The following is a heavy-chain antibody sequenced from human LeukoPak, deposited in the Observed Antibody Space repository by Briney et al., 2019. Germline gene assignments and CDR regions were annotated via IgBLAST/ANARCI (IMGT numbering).Heavy chain of an antibody. CDR3: AREMAAATKTLFDY. V-gene: IGHV4-59*08. Sequence: PSETLSLTCTVPGGSISSYYWSWIRQPPGKGLEWIGYIYYSGSTNYNPSLKSRVTISVDTSKNQFSLKLSSVTAADTAVYYCAREMAAATKTLFDYWGQGTLVTVSS. CDR2: IYYSGST. D-gene: IGHD5-24*01. J-gene: IGHJ4*02. CDR1: GGSISSYY.